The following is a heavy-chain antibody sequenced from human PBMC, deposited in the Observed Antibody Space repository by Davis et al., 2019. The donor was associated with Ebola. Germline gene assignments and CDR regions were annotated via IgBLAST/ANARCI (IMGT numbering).Heavy chain of an antibody. V-gene: IGHV1-69*13. J-gene: IGHJ3*02. CDR2: IIPIFGTA. CDR1: GGTFSSYA. Sequence: SVKVSWKASGGTFSSYAISWVRQAPGQGLEWMGGIIPIFGTANYAQKFQGRVTITADESTSTAYMELSSLRSEDTAVYYCAREATRAFDIWGQGTMVTVSS. CDR3: AREATRAFDI. D-gene: IGHD5-12*01.